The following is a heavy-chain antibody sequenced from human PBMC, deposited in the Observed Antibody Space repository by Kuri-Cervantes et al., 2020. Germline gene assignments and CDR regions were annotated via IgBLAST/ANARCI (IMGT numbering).Heavy chain of an antibody. CDR2: ISYDGSKK. CDR1: GFTFSSYP. D-gene: IGHD6-19*01. CDR3: AKAVGIAVAGDMDV. J-gene: IGHJ6*02. Sequence: GESLKISCAASGFTFSSYPLHWVRQAPGKGLEWVAVISYDGSKKYYADSVKGRFTISRDNSKNTLYLQINSLRAEDTAVYYCAKAVGIAVAGDMDVWGQGTTVTVSS. V-gene: IGHV3-30*07.